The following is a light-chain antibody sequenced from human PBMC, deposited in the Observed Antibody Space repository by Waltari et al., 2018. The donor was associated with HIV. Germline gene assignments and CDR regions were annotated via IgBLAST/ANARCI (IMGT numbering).Light chain of an antibody. Sequence: DIQMTQSPSSLSASVGDRVTITCRASQGISNYLAWYQQKPGKVPKLLISAASTLQSVVPSRFGGSGSGTDFTLTISSLQPEDVATYYCQKYNNAPRSFTFGPGTKVDIK. CDR2: AAS. CDR3: QKYNNAPRSFT. J-gene: IGKJ3*01. V-gene: IGKV1-27*01. CDR1: QGISNY.